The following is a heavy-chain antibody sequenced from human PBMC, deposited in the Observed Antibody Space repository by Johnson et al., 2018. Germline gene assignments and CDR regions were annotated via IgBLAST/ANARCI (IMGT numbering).Heavy chain of an antibody. CDR2: IWYDGSKK. V-gene: IGHV3-33*06. J-gene: IGHJ3*02. D-gene: IGHD3-16*01. CDR3: AKEDQGFGPDI. CDR1: GFPFSSHG. Sequence: QVQLVQSGGGVVQPGRSLRLSCAASGFPFSSHGMHWVRQAPGKGLEWVASIWYDGSKKYYADSVMKGRVTISRDNSKKTLYLEMNSLRGEDTAVYYCAKEDQGFGPDIWGQGTMVTGSS.